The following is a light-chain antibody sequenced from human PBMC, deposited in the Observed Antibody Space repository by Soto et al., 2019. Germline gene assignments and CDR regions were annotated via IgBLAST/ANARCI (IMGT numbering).Light chain of an antibody. CDR3: QQYGSSQYT. J-gene: IGKJ2*01. CDR1: QSVSSSY. CDR2: GAS. V-gene: IGKV3-20*01. Sequence: EIVLTQSPGTLSLSPGERATLSCRASQSVSSSYLAWYQQKPGQAPRLIIYGASSRATGIPDRFSGSGSGTDVTLNISRLEPEDFAVYYCQQYGSSQYTFGQGTKLEIK.